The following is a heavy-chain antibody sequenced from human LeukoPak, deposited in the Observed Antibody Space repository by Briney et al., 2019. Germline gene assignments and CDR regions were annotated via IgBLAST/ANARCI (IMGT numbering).Heavy chain of an antibody. J-gene: IGHJ4*02. D-gene: IGHD1-26*01. CDR1: GFTFSSHA. CDR3: ARALSYPYYFDY. Sequence: GGSLRLSCAASGFTFSSHAMSWVRQAPGKGLEWVSSISGSGRNTHYADSVKGRFTISRDNSKNTLYLQMNSLRAEDTAVYYCARALSYPYYFDYWGQGTLVTISS. V-gene: IGHV3-23*01. CDR2: ISGSGRNT.